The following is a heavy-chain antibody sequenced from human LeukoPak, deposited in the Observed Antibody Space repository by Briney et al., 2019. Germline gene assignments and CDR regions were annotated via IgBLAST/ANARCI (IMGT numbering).Heavy chain of an antibody. CDR2: IYHSGIT. CDR1: GESFCGYY. CDR3: ARAGGHDYGIPGDS. V-gene: IGHV4-34*04. Sequence: SEALSVTCAVYGESFCGYYWSVSRQPPRKRLEWVGEIYHSGITNHNPPLQSRATISVDTSKNRLPLNLSSVTAEDTTGHYCARAGGHDYGIPGDSWGQGTLVTASS. J-gene: IGHJ5*01. D-gene: IGHD4-17*01.